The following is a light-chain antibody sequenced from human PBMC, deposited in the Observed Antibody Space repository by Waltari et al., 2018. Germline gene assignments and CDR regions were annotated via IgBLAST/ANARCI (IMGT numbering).Light chain of an antibody. CDR3: SSYAGSNNFV. CDR2: EVT. CDR1: SSDVGGYNY. J-gene: IGLJ1*01. V-gene: IGLV2-8*01. Sequence: QSALTPPPSASGSPRQSVTISCPATSSDVGGYNYVSWYQQHPGKAPKLMIYEVTKRPSGVPDRFSGSKSGNTASLTVSGLQAEDEADYYCSSYAGSNNFVFGTGTKVTVL.